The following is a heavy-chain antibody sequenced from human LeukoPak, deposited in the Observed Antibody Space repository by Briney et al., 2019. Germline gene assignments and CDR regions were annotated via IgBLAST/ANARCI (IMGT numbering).Heavy chain of an antibody. D-gene: IGHD5-12*01. V-gene: IGHV3-48*01. CDR2: ITSDESTK. CDR1: GFIFGSYS. CDR3: ARDLFPGYSIGCHYGY. J-gene: IGHJ4*02. Sequence: GSLRLSCVASGFIFGSYSMNWVRQAPGKGLEWISYITSDESTKYYADSVKGRFTISRDNSKNTLYLQMNSLRAEDTAVYYCARDLFPGYSIGCHYGYWGQGTRVTVSS.